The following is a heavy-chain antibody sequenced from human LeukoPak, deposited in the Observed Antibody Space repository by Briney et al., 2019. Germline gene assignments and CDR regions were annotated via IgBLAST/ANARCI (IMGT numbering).Heavy chain of an antibody. CDR3: AKSYYYGSEFTD. CDR2: ISWNSGSI. CDR1: GFTFDDYA. D-gene: IGHD3-10*01. Sequence: GGSLRLSCAASGFTFDDYAMHWVRQAPGKGLEWVSGISWNSGSIGYADSVKGRFTISRDNSKNTLYLQMNSLRAEDTAVYYCAKSYYYGSEFTDWGQGTLVTVSS. V-gene: IGHV3-9*01. J-gene: IGHJ4*02.